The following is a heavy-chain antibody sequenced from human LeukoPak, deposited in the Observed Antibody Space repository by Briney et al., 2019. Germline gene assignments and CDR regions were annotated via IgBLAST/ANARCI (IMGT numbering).Heavy chain of an antibody. CDR3: AREIAVAGQTGEYFQH. V-gene: IGHV4-39*07. Sequence: SETLSLTCTVSGGSIDNSIYYWGWIRQSPEKGLEWIGSIYYTGTTNYNPSLESRVTISVDASNNQFSLQLNSVTPEDTAVYYCAREIAVAGQTGEYFQHWGQGTLVTVSS. CDR1: GGSIDNSIYY. CDR2: IYYTGTT. J-gene: IGHJ1*01. D-gene: IGHD6-19*01.